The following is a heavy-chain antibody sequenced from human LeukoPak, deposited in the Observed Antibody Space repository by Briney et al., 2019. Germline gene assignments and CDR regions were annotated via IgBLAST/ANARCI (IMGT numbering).Heavy chain of an antibody. D-gene: IGHD1-26*01. CDR2: ISSSSSTI. Sequence: PGGSLRLSCAASGFTFSNYNMNWVRQAPGQGLEWVSFISSSSSTIYNADSVKGRFTISRDNAKNSLHLQMNSLRDEDTAVYYCARGPLGWSDYWGQGILVTVSS. CDR3: ARGPLGWSDY. CDR1: GFTFSNYN. J-gene: IGHJ4*02. V-gene: IGHV3-48*02.